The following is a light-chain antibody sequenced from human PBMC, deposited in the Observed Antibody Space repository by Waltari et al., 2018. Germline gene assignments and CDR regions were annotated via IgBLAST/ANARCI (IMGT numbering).Light chain of an antibody. Sequence: DIQMTQSPSSLSASAGDAVTITCRASQGISTYLNWYQQKPGKAPKRLIYAASSLESGVPSRLSGSGSGTDFTLTISSLQPEDFATYYCLQYNSHPYSFGQGTKVEIK. CDR2: AAS. V-gene: IGKV1-17*01. J-gene: IGKJ2*03. CDR1: QGISTY. CDR3: LQYNSHPYS.